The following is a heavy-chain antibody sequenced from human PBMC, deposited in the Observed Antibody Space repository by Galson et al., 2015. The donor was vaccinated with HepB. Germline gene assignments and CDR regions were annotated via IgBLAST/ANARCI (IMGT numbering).Heavy chain of an antibody. D-gene: IGHD6-19*01. Sequence: ETLSLTCAVYGGSFSGYYWSWIRQPPGKGLEWIGRINHSGSTNYNPSLKSRVTISVDTSKNQFSLKLSSVTAADTAVYYCAREGLNLGQWLVLTTYFDYWGQGTLVTVSS. V-gene: IGHV4-34*01. J-gene: IGHJ4*02. CDR3: AREGLNLGQWLVLTTYFDY. CDR1: GGSFSGYY. CDR2: INHSGST.